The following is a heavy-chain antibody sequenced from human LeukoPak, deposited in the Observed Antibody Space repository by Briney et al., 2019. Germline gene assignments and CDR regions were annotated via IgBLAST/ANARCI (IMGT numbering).Heavy chain of an antibody. J-gene: IGHJ4*02. CDR2: MYHSVSV. Sequence: SETLSLACTVSGPSISSLYWNWIRQLPEKVLEWIGLMYHSVSVNYHTSLKSRATMSVNTPKHQVSLDLRSVTRADPPVYYCAKSRLGIDTSTVHSFAYWGQGILVTVSS. D-gene: IGHD4-11*01. CDR3: AKSRLGIDTSTVHSFAY. V-gene: IGHV4-59*11. CDR1: GPSISSLY.